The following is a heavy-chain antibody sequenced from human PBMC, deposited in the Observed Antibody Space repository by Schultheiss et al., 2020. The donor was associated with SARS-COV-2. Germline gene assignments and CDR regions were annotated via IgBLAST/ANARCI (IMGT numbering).Heavy chain of an antibody. V-gene: IGHV3-7*01. CDR1: GFTFSSYW. Sequence: GGSLRLSCAASGFTFSSYWMSWVRQAPGKGLEWVANIKQDGSEKYYVDSVKGRFTISRDNSKNTLYLQMNSLRAEDTAVYYCARADIVVVPAAMRLGMDVWGQGTTVTVSS. D-gene: IGHD2-2*01. CDR3: ARADIVVVPAAMRLGMDV. J-gene: IGHJ6*02. CDR2: IKQDGSEK.